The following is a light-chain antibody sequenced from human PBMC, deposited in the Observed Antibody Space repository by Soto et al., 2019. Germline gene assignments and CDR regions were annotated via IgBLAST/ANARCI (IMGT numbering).Light chain of an antibody. CDR1: QRVGSNY. J-gene: IGKJ1*01. CDR2: GAS. CDR3: HLGGT. V-gene: IGKV3-20*01. Sequence: LTPGTLSLSKGEGATLSCRASQRVGSNYLAWDQQKPGQAPRLLIYGASSRATGIPDRFSDSGSGTDFTLIISRVETEDFAAYSCHLGGTFGQGTKVDNK.